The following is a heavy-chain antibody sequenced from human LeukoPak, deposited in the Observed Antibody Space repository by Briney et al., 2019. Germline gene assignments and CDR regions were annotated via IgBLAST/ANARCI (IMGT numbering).Heavy chain of an antibody. D-gene: IGHD6-19*01. CDR3: AKKSEQWLVPDAFDI. CDR2: ISGSGDDT. J-gene: IGHJ3*02. V-gene: IGHV3-23*01. CDR1: GFTFSDYA. Sequence: GGSLRLSCAASGFTFSDYAMSWVRQAPGKGLEWVSAISGSGDDTYYADSVKGRFTISRDNSENTLYLQMNSLRAEDTAVYYCAKKSEQWLVPDAFDIWGQGTMVTVSS.